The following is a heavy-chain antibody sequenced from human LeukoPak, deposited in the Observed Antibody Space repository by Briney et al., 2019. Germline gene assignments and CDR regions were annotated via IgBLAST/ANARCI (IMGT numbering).Heavy chain of an antibody. Sequence: SVKVSRKASVGTLSSYAISWVRQAPGQGLEWMGGIIPIFGTANYAQKFQGRVTITADKSTSTAYMELSSLRSEDTAVYYCATAGLRSSLIDCWGQGTLVTVSP. CDR1: VGTLSSYA. J-gene: IGHJ4*02. CDR2: IIPIFGTA. CDR3: ATAGLRSSLIDC. D-gene: IGHD4-17*01. V-gene: IGHV1-69*06.